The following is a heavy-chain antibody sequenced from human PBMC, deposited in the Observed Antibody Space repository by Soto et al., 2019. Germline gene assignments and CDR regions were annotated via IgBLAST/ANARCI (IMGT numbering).Heavy chain of an antibody. Sequence: SETLSLTCAVYGGSFSGYYWSWIRQPPGKGLEWIGEINHSGSTNYNPSLKSRVTISVDTSKNQFSLKLSSVTAADTAVYYCARVKYGSGRNWFDPWGQGTLVTVSS. D-gene: IGHD3-10*01. CDR3: ARVKYGSGRNWFDP. CDR2: INHSGST. J-gene: IGHJ5*02. CDR1: GGSFSGYY. V-gene: IGHV4-34*01.